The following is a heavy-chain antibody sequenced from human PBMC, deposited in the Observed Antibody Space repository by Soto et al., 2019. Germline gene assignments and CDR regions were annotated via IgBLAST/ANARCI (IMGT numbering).Heavy chain of an antibody. D-gene: IGHD3-3*01. CDR2: MNPNSGNT. CDR3: ARNVGIFGVVIGY. Sequence: ASVKVSCKASGYTFTSYDINWVRQATGQGLEWMGWMNPNSGNTCYAQKFQGRVTMTRNTSISTAYMELSSLRSEDTAVYYCARNVGIFGVVIGYWGQGTLVTVSS. J-gene: IGHJ4*02. V-gene: IGHV1-8*01. CDR1: GYTFTSYD.